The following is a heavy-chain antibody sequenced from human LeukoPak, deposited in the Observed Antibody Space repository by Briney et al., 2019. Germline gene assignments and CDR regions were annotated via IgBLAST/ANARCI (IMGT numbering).Heavy chain of an antibody. CDR1: GGSISSSSYY. CDR3: ARDNLGRGYYDSSGYYSWDY. J-gene: IGHJ4*02. CDR2: IYYSGST. V-gene: IGHV4-39*07. D-gene: IGHD3-22*01. Sequence: SETLSLTCTVSGGSISSSSYYWGWIRQPPGKGLEWIGSIYYSGSTYYNPSLKSRVTISVDTSKNQFSLKLSSVTAADTAVYYCARDNLGRGYYDSSGYYSWDYWGQGTLVTVSS.